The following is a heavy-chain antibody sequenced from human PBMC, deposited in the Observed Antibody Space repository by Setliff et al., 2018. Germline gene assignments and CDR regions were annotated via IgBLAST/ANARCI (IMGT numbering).Heavy chain of an antibody. V-gene: IGHV4-34*01. CDR2: INQSGNT. J-gene: IGHJ4*02. Sequence: ASETLSLTCTVYGGSFSDYYWGWIRQSPGKRPEWIAEINQSGNTNYNPSLNSRVSVSVDTPTNQFSLKVFSVTAADTAVCYCRFWSSYYKNDYWAQGTLVTVSS. D-gene: IGHD3-3*01. CDR3: RFWSSYYKNDY. CDR1: GGSFSDYY.